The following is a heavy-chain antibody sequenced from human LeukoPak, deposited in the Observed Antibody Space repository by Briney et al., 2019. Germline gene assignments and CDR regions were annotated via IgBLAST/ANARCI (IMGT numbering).Heavy chain of an antibody. D-gene: IGHD2-15*01. V-gene: IGHV3-30*04. Sequence: GGSLRLSCAASGFTFSSYAMHWVRQAPGKGLEWVAVISYDGSNKHYADSVKGRFTISRDNSKNTLYLQMNSLRAEDTAVYYCARDLYCSGGSCIPTWGQGTLVTVSS. CDR3: ARDLYCSGGSCIPT. CDR2: ISYDGSNK. CDR1: GFTFSSYA. J-gene: IGHJ4*02.